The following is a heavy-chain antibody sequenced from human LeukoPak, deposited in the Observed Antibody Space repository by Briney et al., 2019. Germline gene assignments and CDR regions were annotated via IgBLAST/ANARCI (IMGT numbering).Heavy chain of an antibody. J-gene: IGHJ4*02. D-gene: IGHD5-24*01. CDR3: ARDSRDGYNSAY. CDR1: GGTFSSYT. V-gene: IGHV1-69*04. CDR2: IIPILGIA. Sequence: SVKVSCKASGGTFSSYTISWVRQAPGQGLEWMGRIIPILGIANYAQKFQGRVTITADKSTSTAYMELSSLRSEDTAVYYCARDSRDGYNSAYWGQGTLVTVSS.